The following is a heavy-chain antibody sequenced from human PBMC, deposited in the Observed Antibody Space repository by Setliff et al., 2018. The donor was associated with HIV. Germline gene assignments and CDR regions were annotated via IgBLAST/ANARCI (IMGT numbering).Heavy chain of an antibody. Sequence: SETLSLTCTVSGGSISSYYWSWIRQPPEKGLEWIGYIYDRGGTNYNPSLKSRVTISLDTSKNQFSLKLNSVTAADTAVYYCARADCSGGSCYSPGYWGQGTLVTISS. CDR1: GGSISSYY. D-gene: IGHD2-15*01. CDR3: ARADCSGGSCYSPGY. J-gene: IGHJ4*02. CDR2: IYDRGGT. V-gene: IGHV4-59*01.